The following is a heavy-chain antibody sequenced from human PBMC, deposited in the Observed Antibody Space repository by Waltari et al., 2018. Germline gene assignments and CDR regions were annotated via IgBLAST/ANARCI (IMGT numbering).Heavy chain of an antibody. CDR3: TKDSGASLVTSFVDS. Sequence: EVHLVESGGGLVQPGRSLRLSCAASGFFFDDYALYWVRQFPGKGLEWVSGLNWNGDTTGYADSVKCRFTISRDNAKNSLFLQMDSLTPEDTAVYYCTKDSGASLVTSFVDSWGHGTLVTVSS. CDR2: LNWNGDTT. V-gene: IGHV3-9*01. CDR1: GFFFDDYA. D-gene: IGHD4-4*01. J-gene: IGHJ5*01.